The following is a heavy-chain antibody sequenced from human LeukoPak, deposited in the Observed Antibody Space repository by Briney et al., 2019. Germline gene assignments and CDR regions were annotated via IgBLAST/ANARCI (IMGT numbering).Heavy chain of an antibody. CDR2: IYYSGST. CDR1: GGSISSYY. V-gene: IGHV4-59*01. Sequence: SETLSLTCTVSGGSISSYYWSWIRQPPGKGLEWIGYIYYSGSTNYNPSLKSRVTISVDTSKNQFSLKLSSVTAADTAVYYCARGVFWGSRWYFDLWSRGTLVTVSS. D-gene: IGHD7-27*01. J-gene: IGHJ2*01. CDR3: ARGVFWGSRWYFDL.